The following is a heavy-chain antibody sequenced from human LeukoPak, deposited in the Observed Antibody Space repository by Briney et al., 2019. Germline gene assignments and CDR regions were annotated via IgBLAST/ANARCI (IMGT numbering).Heavy chain of an antibody. V-gene: IGHV3-15*01. Sequence: GGSLRLSCAASGFTFSNAWMSWVRQAPGKGLEWVGRIKSKTDGGTTDYAAPVKGRFTISRDDSKNTLYLQMNSLKTEDTAVYYCTSVGSGSYYLYYYYKNVWGKGTTVTVSS. CDR3: TSVGSGSYYLYYYYKNV. CDR1: GFTFSNAW. D-gene: IGHD3-10*01. CDR2: IKSKTDGGTT. J-gene: IGHJ6*03.